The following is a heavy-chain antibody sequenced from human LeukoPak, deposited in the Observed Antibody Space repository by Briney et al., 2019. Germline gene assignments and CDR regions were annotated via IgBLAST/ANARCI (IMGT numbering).Heavy chain of an antibody. J-gene: IGHJ4*02. CDR2: INTDGSNT. Sequence: PGGSLRLSCAASGFTFSSYWMLWVRQAPGKGLVWVSRINTDGSNTNYADSVKGRFTISRDNSKNTLYLQMNSLRAEDTAVYYCAKLAAAGFDYWGQGTLVTVSS. D-gene: IGHD6-13*01. CDR3: AKLAAAGFDY. CDR1: GFTFSSYW. V-gene: IGHV3-74*01.